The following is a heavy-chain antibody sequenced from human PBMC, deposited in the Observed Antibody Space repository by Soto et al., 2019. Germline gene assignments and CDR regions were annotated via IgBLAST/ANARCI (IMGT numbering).Heavy chain of an antibody. CDR2: ISGYNGDT. CDR3: ARDHSSSWHDFDY. D-gene: IGHD6-13*01. J-gene: IGHJ4*02. V-gene: IGHV1-18*01. CDR1: GYTFSNYG. Sequence: QVQLVQSGAEVTKPGASVTVSCETSGYTFSNYGITWVRQAPGQGLEWMGWISGYNGDTNYPEKLQGRVTMTTDTSTSTVYMKLRNLRSDDTAMYYCARDHSSSWHDFDYWGQGPLVTVSS.